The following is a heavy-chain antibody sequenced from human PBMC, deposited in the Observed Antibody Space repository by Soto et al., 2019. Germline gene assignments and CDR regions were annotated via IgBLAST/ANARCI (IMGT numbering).Heavy chain of an antibody. Sequence: PGGSLRLSCAASGFTVSSNYMSWVRQAPGKGLEWVSVIYSGGSTYYADSVKGRFTISRDNSKNTLYLQMNSLRAEDTAVYYCARDSGLTYYYDSSGSAYFDIWGQGTMVTVSS. CDR3: ARDSGLTYYYDSSGSAYFDI. D-gene: IGHD3-22*01. V-gene: IGHV3-53*01. CDR2: IYSGGST. J-gene: IGHJ3*02. CDR1: GFTVSSNY.